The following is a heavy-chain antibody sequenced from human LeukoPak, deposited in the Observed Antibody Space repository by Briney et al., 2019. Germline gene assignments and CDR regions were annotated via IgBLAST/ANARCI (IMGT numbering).Heavy chain of an antibody. V-gene: IGHV3-30-3*01. J-gene: IGHJ5*02. CDR2: ISYDGSNK. D-gene: IGHD5-18*01. CDR3: ARGAKYSYGSNWFDP. CDR1: GFTFSSYA. Sequence: PGGSLRLSCAASGFTFSSYAMHWVRQAPGKGLEWVAVISYDGSNKYYADSVKGRFTISRDNSKNTLYLQINSLRAEDTAVYYCARGAKYSYGSNWFDPWGQGTLVTVSS.